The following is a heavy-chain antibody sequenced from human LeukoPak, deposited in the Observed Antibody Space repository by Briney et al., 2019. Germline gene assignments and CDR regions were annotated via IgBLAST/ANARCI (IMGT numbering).Heavy chain of an antibody. CDR2: IYPGDSDT. Sequence: GESLKISCKGSGYTFTTCWIGWVRQMPGKGLEWMGIIYPGDSDTKYTPSFQGQVTISVDKSTNTAYLQWSSLKASDTAIYFCARRNSGYYGFDYWGQGTQVTVSS. D-gene: IGHD5-12*01. CDR3: ARRNSGYYGFDY. V-gene: IGHV5-51*01. J-gene: IGHJ4*02. CDR1: GYTFTTCW.